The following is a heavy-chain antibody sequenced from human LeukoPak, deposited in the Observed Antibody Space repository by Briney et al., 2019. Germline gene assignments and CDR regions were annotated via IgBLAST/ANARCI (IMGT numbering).Heavy chain of an antibody. CDR2: IYHSGST. CDR3: ARVKDSGTFLRTFDY. V-gene: IGHV4-34*01. CDR1: GGSFSDYY. D-gene: IGHD1-26*01. Sequence: SETLSLTCAVYGGSFSDYYWTWIRQPPGKGLEWIGEIYHSGSTNYNPSLKSRVTISVDTSKNQFSLKLSSVTAADTAVYYCARVKDSGTFLRTFDYWGQGTLVTVSS. J-gene: IGHJ4*02.